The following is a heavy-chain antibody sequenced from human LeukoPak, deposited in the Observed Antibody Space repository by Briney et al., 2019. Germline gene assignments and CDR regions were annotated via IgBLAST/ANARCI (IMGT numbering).Heavy chain of an antibody. J-gene: IGHJ5*02. Sequence: GASVTVSCKASGYTFTSYDINWVRQAPGQGLEWMGWLNPNRGNTGYAQKVQGRVTMTRNTSISTAYMELSSLRSEDTAVYYCARGRRFSSSWRQGSYWFAPWGQGTLVTVSS. CDR2: LNPNRGNT. CDR1: GYTFTSYD. CDR3: ARGRRFSSSWRQGSYWFAP. V-gene: IGHV1-8*02. D-gene: IGHD6-13*01.